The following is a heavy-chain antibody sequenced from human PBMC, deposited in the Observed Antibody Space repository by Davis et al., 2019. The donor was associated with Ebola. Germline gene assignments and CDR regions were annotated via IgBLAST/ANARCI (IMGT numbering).Heavy chain of an antibody. CDR2: TYYKSKWYN. CDR1: GDSVTGNNGA. Sequence: HSQTLSLTCAISGDSVTGNNGAWNWIRQSPSGGLEWLGRTYYKSKWYNDYAPSVKTRITINADTSKNLFSLQLSSVTPEDTAVYYCARGWLRTGMDVWGKGTTVTVSS. D-gene: IGHD5-12*01. J-gene: IGHJ6*04. CDR3: ARGWLRTGMDV. V-gene: IGHV6-1*01.